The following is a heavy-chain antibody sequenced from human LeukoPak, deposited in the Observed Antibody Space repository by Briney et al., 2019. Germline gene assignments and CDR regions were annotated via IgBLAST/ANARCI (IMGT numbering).Heavy chain of an antibody. V-gene: IGHV1-46*01. J-gene: IGHJ5*02. D-gene: IGHD3-10*01. CDR3: ARGPSNYGSGSYYPPRFDP. Sequence: GASVKVSCKASGYTFTSYYMHWVRQAPGQGLEWMGIINPSGGRTTYAQKFQGRVTMTRDTSTSTVYMELSSLRSEDTAVYYCARGPSNYGSGSYYPPRFDPWGQGTLVTVSS. CDR2: INPSGGRT. CDR1: GYTFTSYY.